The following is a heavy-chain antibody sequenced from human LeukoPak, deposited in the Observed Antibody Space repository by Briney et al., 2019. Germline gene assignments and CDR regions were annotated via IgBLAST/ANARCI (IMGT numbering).Heavy chain of an antibody. CDR1: GYTLTELS. J-gene: IGHJ4*02. CDR2: IIPILGIT. Sequence: ASVKVSCKVSGYTLTELSMHWVRQAPGQGLEWMGRIIPILGITNYAQKFQGRVTITADKSTSTAYMELSSLRSEDTAVYYCARDQSRGYGFDYWGQGTLVTVSS. V-gene: IGHV1-69*04. CDR3: ARDQSRGYGFDY. D-gene: IGHD5-12*01.